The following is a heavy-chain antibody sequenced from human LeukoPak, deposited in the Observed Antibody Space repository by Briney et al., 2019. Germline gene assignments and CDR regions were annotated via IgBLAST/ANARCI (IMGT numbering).Heavy chain of an antibody. CDR3: AELGITMIGGV. V-gene: IGHV3-23*01. CDR2: ISGSGGST. CDR1: GFTFSSYG. Sequence: GGTLRLSCAASGFTFSSYGMSWVRQAPGKVLERVSAISGSGGSTYYADSVKGRFTISRDNSKNSLYLQMNSLRAEDTAVYYCAELGITMIGGVWGKGTTVTISS. J-gene: IGHJ6*04. D-gene: IGHD3-10*02.